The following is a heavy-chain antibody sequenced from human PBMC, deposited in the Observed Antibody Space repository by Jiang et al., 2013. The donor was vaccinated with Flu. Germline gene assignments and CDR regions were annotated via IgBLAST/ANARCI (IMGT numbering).Heavy chain of an antibody. D-gene: IGHD3-3*01. Sequence: PGLVKPSQTLSLTCTVSGGSVSSGDYYWSWIRQYPGKGLEWIGYICYTVSTHYNPSLKSRVTISLDTSKNQFSLKLSSVTAADTAVYYCAREDSLFGPFDYWGQGTLVTVSS. V-gene: IGHV4-31*03. CDR1: GGSVSSGDYY. CDR2: ICYTVST. CDR3: AREDSLFGPFDY. J-gene: IGHJ4*02.